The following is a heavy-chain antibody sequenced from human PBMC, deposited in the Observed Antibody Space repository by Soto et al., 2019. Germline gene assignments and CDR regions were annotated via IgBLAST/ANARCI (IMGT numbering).Heavy chain of an antibody. Sequence: GASVKVSCKASGFTFTSSAVQWVRQARGQRLEWIGWIVVGSGNTNYAQKFQERVTITRDMSTSTTYMELSSLRSEDTAVYYCAAEGTVTPYYYYGVDVWGQGTTVTVSS. CDR2: IVVGSGNT. V-gene: IGHV1-58*01. J-gene: IGHJ6*02. CDR3: AAEGTVTPYYYYGVDV. CDR1: GFTFTSSA. D-gene: IGHD4-4*01.